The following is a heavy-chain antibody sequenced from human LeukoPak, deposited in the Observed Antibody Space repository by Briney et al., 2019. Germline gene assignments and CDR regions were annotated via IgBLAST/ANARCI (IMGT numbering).Heavy chain of an antibody. J-gene: IGHJ3*02. CDR1: GFTFSSYA. CDR3: AGGEMATIGGAFDI. D-gene: IGHD5-24*01. CDR2: ISYDGSNK. Sequence: PGGSLRLSCTASGFTFSSYAMHWVRQAPGKGLEWVAVISYDGSNKYYADSVKGRFTISRDNSKNTLYLQMNSLRAEDTAVYYCAGGEMATIGGAFDIWGQGTMVTVSS. V-gene: IGHV3-30*04.